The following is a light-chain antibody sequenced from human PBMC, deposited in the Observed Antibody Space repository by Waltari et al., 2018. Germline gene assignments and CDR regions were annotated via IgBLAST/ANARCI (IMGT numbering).Light chain of an antibody. CDR3: QQYGSSVTWT. V-gene: IGKV3-20*01. J-gene: IGKJ1*01. CDR1: QTVSNNY. Sequence: EIVLTQSPGTLSMSPGERATISCRARQTVSNNYLAWYQQKPGQAPRLLIYGASNRATGIPDSFSGSGSGTDFTLSISRLEPDDFAVYYCQQYGSSVTWTFGQGTKVEIK. CDR2: GAS.